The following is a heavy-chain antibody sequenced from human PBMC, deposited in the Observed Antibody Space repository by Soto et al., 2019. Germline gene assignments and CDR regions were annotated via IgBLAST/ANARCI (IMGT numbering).Heavy chain of an antibody. CDR1: GGTFSSYA. V-gene: IGHV1-18*01. Sequence: ASVKVSCKASGGTFSSYAISWVRQAPGQGLEWMGWISAYNGNTNYAQKLQGRVTMTTDTSTSTAYMELRSLRSDDTAVYYCAREIVRATENWFDPWGQGTLVTVSS. D-gene: IGHD1-26*01. CDR3: AREIVRATENWFDP. CDR2: ISAYNGNT. J-gene: IGHJ5*02.